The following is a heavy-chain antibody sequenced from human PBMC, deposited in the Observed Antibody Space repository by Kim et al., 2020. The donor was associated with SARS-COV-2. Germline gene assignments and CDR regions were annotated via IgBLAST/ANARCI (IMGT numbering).Heavy chain of an antibody. CDR1: GYSFTSYW. J-gene: IGHJ4*02. D-gene: IGHD3-22*01. Sequence: GESLKISCKGSGYSFTSYWIGWVRQMPGKGLEWMGIIYPGDSDTRYSPSFQGQVTISADKSISTAYLQWSSLKASDTAMYYCARLIIGGVYDSSGYPKEWYFDYWGQGTLVTVSS. CDR3: ARLIIGGVYDSSGYPKEWYFDY. CDR2: IYPGDSDT. V-gene: IGHV5-51*01.